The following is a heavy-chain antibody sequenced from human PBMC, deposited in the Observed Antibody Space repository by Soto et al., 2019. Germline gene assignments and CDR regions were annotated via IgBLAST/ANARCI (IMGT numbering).Heavy chain of an antibody. J-gene: IGHJ5*02. CDR2: INHSGST. CDR1: GGSFSGYY. D-gene: IGHD3-3*01. Sequence: QVQLQQWGAGLLKPSETLSLTCAVYGGSFSGYYWSWIRQPPGKGLEWIGEINHSGSTNYNPSLKSRVTISVDTSKNQFSLKLSSVTAADTAVYYCARGRLRFLEWLLLSSCFDPWGQGTLVTVSS. CDR3: ARGRLRFLEWLLLSSCFDP. V-gene: IGHV4-34*01.